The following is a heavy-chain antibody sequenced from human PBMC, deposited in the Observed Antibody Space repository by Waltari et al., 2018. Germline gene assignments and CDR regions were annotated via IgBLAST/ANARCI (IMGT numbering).Heavy chain of an antibody. D-gene: IGHD3-10*01. Sequence: EVQVVESGGGLIQPGGSRRLACAVSGLIGGSNYMSWVRQAPGKGLEWVSGIYSGGSSYYVDSVKGRFTISRDNSKNTIYLEMNSLRGEDTAVYFCVGHRFGSGSYFDYWGQGTPVTVSS. CDR1: GLIGGSNY. CDR3: VGHRFGSGSYFDY. V-gene: IGHV3-53*01. CDR2: IYSGGSS. J-gene: IGHJ4*02.